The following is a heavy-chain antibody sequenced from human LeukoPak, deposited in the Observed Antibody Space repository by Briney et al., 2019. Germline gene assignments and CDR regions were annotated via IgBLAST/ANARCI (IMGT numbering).Heavy chain of an antibody. CDR2: MNPNSGNT. CDR1: GYTFTSYD. CDR3: ARHRAYYYDSLQH. J-gene: IGHJ1*01. Sequence: ASVKVSCKASGYTFTSYDINWVRQATGQGLEWMGWMNPNSGNTGYAQKFQGRVTMTRNTSISTAYMKLSSLRSEDTAVYYCARHRAYYYDSLQHWGQGTLVTVSS. D-gene: IGHD3-22*01. V-gene: IGHV1-8*01.